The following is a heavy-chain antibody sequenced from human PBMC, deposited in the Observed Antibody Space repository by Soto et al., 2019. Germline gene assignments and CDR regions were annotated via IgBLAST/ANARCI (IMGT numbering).Heavy chain of an antibody. CDR3: ARERASAGTLIGYFDY. V-gene: IGHV3-7*05. Sequence: GGSLRLSCAASGFTFSSYWMSWVRQAPGEGLEWVANIKQDGSEKYYVDSVKGRFTISRDNAKNSLYLQMNSLRAEDTAVYYCARERASAGTLIGYFDYWGKGTLVPVSS. CDR1: GFTFSSYW. J-gene: IGHJ4*02. CDR2: IKQDGSEK. D-gene: IGHD6-13*01.